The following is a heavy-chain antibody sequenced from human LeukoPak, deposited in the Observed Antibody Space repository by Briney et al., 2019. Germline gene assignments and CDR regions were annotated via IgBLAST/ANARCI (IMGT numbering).Heavy chain of an antibody. CDR2: IYYSGSP. Sequence: SETLSLTCTVSGDSISNYYWSWIRQPPGTGLDWIGYIYYSGSPNYNSSLKSRVTVSVDTSKKQFSLKLSSVTAADTAGYYCARGYYGGSLFHYWGQGTLVTISS. D-gene: IGHD4-23*01. J-gene: IGHJ4*02. CDR3: ARGYYGGSLFHY. CDR1: GDSISNYY. V-gene: IGHV4-59*01.